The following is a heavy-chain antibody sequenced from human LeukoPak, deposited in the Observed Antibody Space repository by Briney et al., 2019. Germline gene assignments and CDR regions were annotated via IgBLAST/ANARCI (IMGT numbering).Heavy chain of an antibody. D-gene: IGHD5-24*01. Sequence: GESLKISCKGSGYSFTNYWIGWVRQMPGKGPEWMGIIYPGDSDTRYSPSFQGQVTISADKSISTAYLQWSSLKASDTAMYYCATHPGGLQSGFDNWGQGTLVTVSS. CDR2: IYPGDSDT. V-gene: IGHV5-51*01. J-gene: IGHJ4*02. CDR3: ATHPGGLQSGFDN. CDR1: GYSFTNYW.